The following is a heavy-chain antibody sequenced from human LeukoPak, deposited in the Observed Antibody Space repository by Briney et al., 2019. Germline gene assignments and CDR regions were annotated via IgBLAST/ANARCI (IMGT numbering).Heavy chain of an antibody. D-gene: IGHD4/OR15-4a*01. CDR1: GYTLTELS. V-gene: IGHV1-24*01. CDR2: FDPEDGET. J-gene: IGHJ4*02. CDR3: ATSMGSYGGYFDY. Sequence: ASVKVSCKVSGYTLTELSMHWVRQAPGKGLEWVGGFDPEDGETIYAQKFQGRVTMTEDTSTDTAYMELSSLRSEDTAVYYCATSMGSYGGYFDYWGQGTLVTVSS.